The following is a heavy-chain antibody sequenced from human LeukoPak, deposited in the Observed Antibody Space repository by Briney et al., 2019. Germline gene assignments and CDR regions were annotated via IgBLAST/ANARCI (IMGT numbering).Heavy chain of an antibody. V-gene: IGHV3-7*01. CDR2: IKQDGSEK. J-gene: IGHJ4*02. CDR3: ARDPSRYNWNDY. Sequence: GGSLRLSCAASEFTFSSFAMSWVRQAPGKGLEWVANIKQDGSEKYYVDSVKGRFTISRDNAKNSLYLQMNSLRAEDTAVYYCARDPSRYNWNDYWGQGTLVTVSS. CDR1: EFTFSSFA. D-gene: IGHD1-20*01.